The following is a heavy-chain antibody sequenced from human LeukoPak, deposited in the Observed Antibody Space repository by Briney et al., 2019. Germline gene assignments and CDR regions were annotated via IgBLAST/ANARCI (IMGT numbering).Heavy chain of an antibody. J-gene: IGHJ2*01. CDR1: GGSISSSSYY. V-gene: IGHV4-61*02. CDR3: ARDSSSSFPLWYFDL. CDR2: IYTSGST. D-gene: IGHD6-19*01. Sequence: PSETLSLTCTVSGGSISSSSYYWSWIRQPAGKGLEWIGRIYTSGSTNYNPSLKSRVTMSVDTSKNQFSLKLSSVTAADTAVYYCARDSSSSFPLWYFDLWGRGTLVTVSS.